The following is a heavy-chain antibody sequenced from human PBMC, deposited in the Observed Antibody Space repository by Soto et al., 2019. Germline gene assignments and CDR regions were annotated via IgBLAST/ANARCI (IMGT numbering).Heavy chain of an antibody. D-gene: IGHD6-13*01. J-gene: IGHJ6*03. V-gene: IGHV2-70*11. CDR3: ARMVTSPRIAADSISDYYYYYMDV. CDR1: GFSLSTSGMC. CDR2: IDWDDDK. Sequence: GSGPTLVNPTQALTLTCTFSGFSLSTSGMCVSWNRQPPGKALEWLARIDWDDDKYYSTSLKTRLNISKDTSKNQVVLTITKKELVDTSTYYCARMVTSPRIAADSISDYYYYYMDVWGKGTTVTVSS.